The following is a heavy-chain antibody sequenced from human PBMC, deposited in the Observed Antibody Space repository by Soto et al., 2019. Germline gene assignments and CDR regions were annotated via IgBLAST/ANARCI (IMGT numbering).Heavy chain of an antibody. J-gene: IGHJ1*01. CDR1: GFSFNTYV. Sequence: QMQLEESGGGVAQPGRSLRLSCAASGFSFNTYVMHWVRQAPGKGLEWVAGISHDGSSQHYAGSVKGRFTISRDNSRSTLNLEMNSLTDEDTAVYHCATEDESSGHAGTFHHWCQGTLVTVSS. CDR3: ATEDESSGHAGTFHH. V-gene: IGHV3-30-3*01. CDR2: ISHDGSSQ. D-gene: IGHD3-22*01.